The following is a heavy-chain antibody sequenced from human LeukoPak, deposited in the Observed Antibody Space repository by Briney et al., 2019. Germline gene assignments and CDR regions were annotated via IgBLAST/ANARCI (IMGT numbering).Heavy chain of an antibody. V-gene: IGHV3-64D*06. Sequence: GGSLRLSCSASGFTFSNYAIHWVRQAPGKGLEYVSAISYSGGSTYYADSVKDRFTISRDNSKNTLWLQMSSLRTEDMAVYYCVKDRGKNYYGSGSYIDYWGQGTLVTVSS. J-gene: IGHJ4*02. CDR1: GFTFSNYA. D-gene: IGHD3-10*01. CDR3: VKDRGKNYYGSGSYIDY. CDR2: ISYSGGST.